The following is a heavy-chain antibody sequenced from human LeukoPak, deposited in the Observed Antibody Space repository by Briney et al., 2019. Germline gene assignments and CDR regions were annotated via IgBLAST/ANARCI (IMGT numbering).Heavy chain of an antibody. CDR3: AKKSIAVAGHFDY. CDR1: GFTFSSYA. Sequence: GGSLRLSCAASGFTFSSYAMSWVRQAPGKGLEWVSVIYSGGSTYYADSVKGRFTISRDNSKNTLYLQMNSLRAEDTAVYYCAKKSIAVAGHFDYWGQGTLVTVSS. CDR2: IYSGGST. J-gene: IGHJ4*02. V-gene: IGHV3-23*03. D-gene: IGHD6-13*01.